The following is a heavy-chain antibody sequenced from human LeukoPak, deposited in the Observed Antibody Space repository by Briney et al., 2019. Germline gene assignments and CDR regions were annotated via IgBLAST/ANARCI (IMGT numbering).Heavy chain of an antibody. CDR1: GGTFSSYA. D-gene: IGHD6-13*01. V-gene: IGHV1-69*13. CDR3: ARGVEATYSSSWYGNC. CDR2: IIPIFGTA. J-gene: IGHJ4*02. Sequence: SVKVSCKASGGTFSSYAISWVRQAPGQGLEWMGGIIPIFGTANYAQKFQGRVTITADESTSTAYMELSSLRSEDTAVYYCARGVEATYSSSWYGNCWGQGTLVTVSS.